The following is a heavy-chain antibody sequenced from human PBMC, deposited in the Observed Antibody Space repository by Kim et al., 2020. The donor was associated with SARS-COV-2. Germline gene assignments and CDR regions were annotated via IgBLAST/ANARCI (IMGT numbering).Heavy chain of an antibody. V-gene: IGHV4-30-2*04. J-gene: IGHJ4*02. Sequence: PSLKSRVTISVDTSKTQFSLKLSSVTAADTAVYYCASLLLWFGELFHFDYWGQGTLVTVSS. CDR3: ASLLLWFGELFHFDY. D-gene: IGHD3-10*01.